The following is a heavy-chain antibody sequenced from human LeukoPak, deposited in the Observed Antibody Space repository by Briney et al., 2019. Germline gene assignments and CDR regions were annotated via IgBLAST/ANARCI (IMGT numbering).Heavy chain of an antibody. V-gene: IGHV2-70*18. CDR2: IDWDDDK. Sequence: TLSLTCTVSGGSISSGDYYWSWIRQPPGKALEWLALIDWDDDKYYSTSLKTRLTISKDTSKNQVVLTMTNMDPVDTATYYCARTHEGYFDGGSFDYWGQGTLVTVSS. CDR3: ARTHEGYFDGGSFDY. D-gene: IGHD3-9*01. J-gene: IGHJ4*02. CDR1: GGSISSGDYY.